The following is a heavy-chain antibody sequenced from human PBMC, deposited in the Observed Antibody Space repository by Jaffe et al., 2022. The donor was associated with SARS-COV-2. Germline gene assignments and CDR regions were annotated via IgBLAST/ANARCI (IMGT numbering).Heavy chain of an antibody. CDR3: AKDRGPRPFWMWLDP. CDR2: IGDSGDST. J-gene: IGHJ5*02. V-gene: IGHV3-23*04. D-gene: IGHD3-3*01. CDR1: GFTFSRYA. Sequence: EVQLVESGGGLVQPGGSLRLSCAASGFTFSRYAMGWVRQAPGQGLEWVSSIGDSGDSTYYTDSVKGRFTISRDNSKNMVYLQMTSLRVEDTAIYYCAKDRGPRPFWMWLDPWGQGALVTVSS.